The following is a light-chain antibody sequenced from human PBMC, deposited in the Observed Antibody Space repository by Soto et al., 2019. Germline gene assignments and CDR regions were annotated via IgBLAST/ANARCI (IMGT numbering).Light chain of an antibody. Sequence: DIVMTESQDSLAVSLGDRATINCKSSQSILYSSNNKNQLAWYQQKPGQPPKLLFYWASTRESGVPDRFSGSESGTDFTLTISSLQAEDVAVYYCQQYNSPPYTFGQGTKLEI. CDR2: WAS. J-gene: IGKJ2*01. V-gene: IGKV4-1*01. CDR1: QSILYSSNNKNQ. CDR3: QQYNSPPYT.